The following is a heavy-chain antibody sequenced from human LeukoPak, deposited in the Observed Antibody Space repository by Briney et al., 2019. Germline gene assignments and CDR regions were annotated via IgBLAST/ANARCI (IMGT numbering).Heavy chain of an antibody. J-gene: IGHJ5*02. D-gene: IGHD6-19*01. CDR3: VRIPNSAGFPNWFDP. CDR1: GFNFSTST. V-gene: IGHV3-21*01. Sequence: GGSLRLSCAASGFNFSTSTMNWLRQAPGKGLEWVSSISSNNDYIYYADSVKGRFTISRDNAKNSLYLQMNSLRAEDTAVYYCVRIPNSAGFPNWFDPWGQGTLVTVFS. CDR2: ISSNNDYI.